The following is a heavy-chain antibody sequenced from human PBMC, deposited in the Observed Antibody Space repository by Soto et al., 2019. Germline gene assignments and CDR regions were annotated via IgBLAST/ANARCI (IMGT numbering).Heavy chain of an antibody. Sequence: PGGSLRLFCVVSGFTFRDHEMNWVRQAPGKGPEWVSRISGSGGTTSYADSVKGRFTISRDNARDSLYLHMNSLRVEDTATYYCARDRSLIFAVPPYGMDVWGQGTTVTVSS. CDR2: ISGSGGTT. CDR3: ARDRSLIFAVPPYGMDV. D-gene: IGHD3-3*01. CDR1: GFTFRDHE. V-gene: IGHV3-48*03. J-gene: IGHJ6*02.